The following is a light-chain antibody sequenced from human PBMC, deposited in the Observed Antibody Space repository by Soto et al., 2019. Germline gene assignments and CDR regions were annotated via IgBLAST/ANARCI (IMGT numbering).Light chain of an antibody. CDR2: AAS. J-gene: IGKJ4*01. CDR3: NQSYSTPHT. CDR1: QSISSY. Sequence: DIQMTQSPSSLSASVGDRVTITCRASQSISSYLNWYQQKPGKAPKLLIYAASSLQSGVPSRFTGSGSETDFTPSISSLQPEDFATYYCNQSYSTPHTFGGGTKVDIK. V-gene: IGKV1-39*01.